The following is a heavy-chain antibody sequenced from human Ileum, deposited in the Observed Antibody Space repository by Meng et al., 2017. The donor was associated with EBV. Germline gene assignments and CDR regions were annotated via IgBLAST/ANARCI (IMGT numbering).Heavy chain of an antibody. CDR2: ITASGGTS. Sequence: VQLLEAGGGLVHAGGSLRLSCAASGLNFNIYAINWVSQAAGRGLEWVSGITASGGTSYYADSVKGRFSISRDNSANTVYLQMNSLRAEDTAVYFCSNLPYTYWGQGTLVTVSS. CDR3: SNLPYTY. J-gene: IGHJ4*02. D-gene: IGHD2-2*01. V-gene: IGHV3-23*01. CDR1: GLNFNIYA.